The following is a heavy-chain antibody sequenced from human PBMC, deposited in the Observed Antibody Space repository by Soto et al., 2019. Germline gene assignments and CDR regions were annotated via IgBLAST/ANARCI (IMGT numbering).Heavy chain of an antibody. CDR3: AKDVGGGSWKRGAFDI. V-gene: IGHV3-23*01. J-gene: IGHJ3*02. Sequence: GGSLRLSCAASGFTFRNYAMSWVRQAPGKGLEWLSGVSASGGNTFYADSVKGRFTISRDNTKNTLYLQVNSLRAEDTAVYYCAKDVGGGSWKRGAFDIWGQGTMVTVSS. CDR1: GFTFRNYA. D-gene: IGHD2-15*01. CDR2: VSASGGNT.